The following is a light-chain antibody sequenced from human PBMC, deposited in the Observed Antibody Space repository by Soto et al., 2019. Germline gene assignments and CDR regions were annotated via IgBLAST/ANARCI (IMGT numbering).Light chain of an antibody. CDR1: QSVSSSY. J-gene: IGKJ2*01. CDR3: QQYGSSPYT. CDR2: GAS. Sequence: EIVLTQSPGTLSSSPGERATLSCSASQSVSSSYLAWYQQKPGQAPRLLIYGASSRATGIPDRFSGSGSGTYFTLTLSRLEPEDFALYYCQQYGSSPYTFCQGTKLEIK. V-gene: IGKV3-20*01.